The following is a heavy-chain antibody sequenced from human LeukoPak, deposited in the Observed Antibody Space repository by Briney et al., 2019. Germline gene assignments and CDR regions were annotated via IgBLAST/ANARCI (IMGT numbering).Heavy chain of an antibody. CDR1: GGTFSSYA. V-gene: IGHV1-18*01. CDR2: ISAYNGNT. CDR3: ARVRVGGDDAFDI. J-gene: IGHJ3*02. D-gene: IGHD3-10*01. Sequence: ASVKVSCKASGGTFSSYAISWVRQAPGQGLEWMGRISAYNGNTNYAQKLQGRVTMTTDTSTSTAYMELRSLRSDDTAVYYCARVRVGGDDAFDIWGQGTMVTVSS.